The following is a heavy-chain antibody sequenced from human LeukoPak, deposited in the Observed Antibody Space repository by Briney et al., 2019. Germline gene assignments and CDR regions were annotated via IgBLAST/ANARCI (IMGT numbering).Heavy chain of an antibody. V-gene: IGHV1-2*02. D-gene: IGHD3-22*01. CDR3: ARGSYYDSSGYYGFDI. CDR2: INPNSGGT. Sequence: ASVKVSCKASGYTFTAYYMHWVRQAPGQGLEWMGRINPNSGGTNYAQKFQGRVTMTRDTSISTAYMELSRLRSDDTAVYYCARGSYYDSSGYYGFDIWGQGTMVTVPS. J-gene: IGHJ3*02. CDR1: GYTFTAYY.